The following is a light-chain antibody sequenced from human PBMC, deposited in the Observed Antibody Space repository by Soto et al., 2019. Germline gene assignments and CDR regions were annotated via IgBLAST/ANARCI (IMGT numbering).Light chain of an antibody. J-gene: IGKJ2*01. CDR3: QQYNSFAPYI. Sequence: DIQMTQSPSTLSASVGDRVTITCRSSQSISFWLAWYQQKPGKAPKLLIYDASTLYSGVPSRFSGSRSGTEFTITISSLQPDDFGSYYCQQYNSFAPYIFGQGTKLEI. CDR2: DAS. V-gene: IGKV1-5*01. CDR1: QSISFW.